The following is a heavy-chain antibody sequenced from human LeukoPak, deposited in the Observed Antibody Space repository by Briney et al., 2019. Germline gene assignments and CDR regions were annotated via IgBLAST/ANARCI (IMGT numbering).Heavy chain of an antibody. V-gene: IGHV3-23*01. Sequence: PGGSLRLSCAASGFTFSSYATSWVRQAPGKGLEWVSAISGSGGSTYYADSVKGRFTISRDNSKNTLYLQMNSLRAEDTAVYYCAKDLSLRIVPGAFDIWGQGTMVTVSS. J-gene: IGHJ3*02. CDR3: AKDLSLRIVPGAFDI. CDR2: ISGSGGST. D-gene: IGHD2-15*01. CDR1: GFTFSSYA.